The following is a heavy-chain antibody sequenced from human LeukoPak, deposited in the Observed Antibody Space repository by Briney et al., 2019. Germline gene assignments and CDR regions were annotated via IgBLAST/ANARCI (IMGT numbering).Heavy chain of an antibody. CDR1: GGSLSRSRYY. CDR3: ARTGQNIVGVQ. Sequence: SEPPSLTCTVSGGSLSRSRYYWPWIRQPPAEGLECIRRIYYSGSTYYNPSLKSRVTISVDTSKNHFSLKLSSVTAAHTAVYYCARTGQNIVGVQWGQGTLVTVSS. V-gene: IGHV4-39*02. D-gene: IGHD2-15*01. CDR2: IYYSGST. J-gene: IGHJ4*02.